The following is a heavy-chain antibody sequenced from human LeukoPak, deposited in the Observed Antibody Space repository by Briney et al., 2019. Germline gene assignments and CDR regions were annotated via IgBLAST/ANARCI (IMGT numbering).Heavy chain of an antibody. J-gene: IGHJ1*01. CDR3: AKDGETAAEYFQR. V-gene: IGHV3-43*02. Sequence: GGSLRLSCAASGFTFDDYAMHWVRQAPGKGLEWVPLISGDGGSTYYADSVKGRFTISRDNSKNSLYLQMNSLRTGDTALYYCAKDGETAAEYFQRWGQGTLVTVSS. CDR1: GFTFDDYA. D-gene: IGHD1-1*01. CDR2: ISGDGGST.